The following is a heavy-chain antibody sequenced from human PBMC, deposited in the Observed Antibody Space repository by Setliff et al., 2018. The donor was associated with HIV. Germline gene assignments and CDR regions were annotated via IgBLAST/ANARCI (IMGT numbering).Heavy chain of an antibody. J-gene: IGHJ4*02. D-gene: IGHD2-2*01. CDR1: GDLINNHN. CDR3: VTSSSWSSRLNF. Sequence: KPSETLSLTCTVSGDLINNHNWNWIRQSPEKGLEWLGNIHYSGTSNYNSSLKSRIVISLDTSKKQFSLHFYSVTAADTAVYYCVTSSSWSSRLNFWGPGMLVTVSS. V-gene: IGHV4-59*08. CDR2: IHYSGTS.